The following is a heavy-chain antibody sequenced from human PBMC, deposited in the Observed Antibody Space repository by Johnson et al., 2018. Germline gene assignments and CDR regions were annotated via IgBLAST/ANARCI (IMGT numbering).Heavy chain of an antibody. D-gene: IGHD1-7*01. Sequence: QVQLQESGPGLVKPSETXSLTCTVSGGSISSYYWSWIRQPPGKGLEWIGYIYYTGSTNYNPSLKSRVTISVDTSKNHFPLKLSSVTAADTAVYYCARVRGTTCDNWGQGTLVTVSS. CDR2: IYYTGST. J-gene: IGHJ4*02. V-gene: IGHV4-59*01. CDR3: ARVRGTTCDN. CDR1: GGSISSYY.